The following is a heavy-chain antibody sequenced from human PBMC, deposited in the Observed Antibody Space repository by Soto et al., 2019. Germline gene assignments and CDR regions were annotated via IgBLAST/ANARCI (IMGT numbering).Heavy chain of an antibody. V-gene: IGHV6-1*01. D-gene: IGHD1-7*01. CDR3: AGSTSRQWYYMDV. CDR1: GDSVSSNSAA. J-gene: IGHJ6*03. Sequence: SQTLSLTCAISGDSVSSNSAAWNWIRLSPSRGLEWLARTYYRSRWYNDYAVFERSRITVNPDTSKNQFSLQLTSVTPEDTAVYYCAGSTSRQWYYMDVSGKGTTITVSS. CDR2: TYYRSRWYN.